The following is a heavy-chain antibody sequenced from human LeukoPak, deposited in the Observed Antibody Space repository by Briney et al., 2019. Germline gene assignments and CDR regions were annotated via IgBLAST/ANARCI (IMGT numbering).Heavy chain of an antibody. CDR2: ISYSGST. D-gene: IGHD3-22*01. Sequence: SETLSLTCTVSGGSINSGNYLWGWIRQPPGKGLEWIGSISYSGSTYYNPSLKSRVTMSVDTSKNQFSLKVRSVTAPDTAVYYCARLQYYDSRGYYYGFDDWGQGTLVTVSS. CDR1: GGSINSGNYL. CDR3: ARLQYYDSRGYYYGFDD. J-gene: IGHJ4*02. V-gene: IGHV4-39*01.